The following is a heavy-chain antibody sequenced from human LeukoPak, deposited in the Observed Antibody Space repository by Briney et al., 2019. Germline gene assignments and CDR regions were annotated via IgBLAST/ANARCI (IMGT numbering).Heavy chain of an antibody. D-gene: IGHD3-9*01. CDR1: GFTFDDYG. CDR3: ARAGDYVLTGHYYYYYYMDV. V-gene: IGHV3-20*04. J-gene: IGHJ6*03. Sequence: GGSLRLSCAASGFTFDDYGMSWVRQAPGKGLEWVSGINWNGGSTGYADSVKGRFTISRDNAKNSLYLQMNSLRAEDTALYYCARAGDYVLTGHYYYYYYMDVWGKGTTVTVSS. CDR2: INWNGGST.